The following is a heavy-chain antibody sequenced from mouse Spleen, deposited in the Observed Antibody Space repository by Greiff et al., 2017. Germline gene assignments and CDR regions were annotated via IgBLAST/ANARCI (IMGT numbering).Heavy chain of an antibody. Sequence: QVQLKQSGAELVKPGASVKMSCKASGYTFTTYPIEWMKQNHGKSLEWIGNFHPYNDDTKYNEKFKGKATLTVEKSSSTVYLELSRLTSDDSAVYYCARRDDGNLYYYAMDYWGQGTSVTVSS. CDR2: FHPYNDDT. D-gene: IGHD2-1*01. CDR1: GYTFTTYP. V-gene: IGHV1-47*01. CDR3: ARRDDGNLYYYAMDY. J-gene: IGHJ4*01.